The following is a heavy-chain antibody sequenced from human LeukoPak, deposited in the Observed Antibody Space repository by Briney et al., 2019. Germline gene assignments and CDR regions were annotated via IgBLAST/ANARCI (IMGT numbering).Heavy chain of an antibody. V-gene: IGHV3-23*01. CDR1: GFTFSNYA. Sequence: GGSLRLSCAASGFTFSNYAMSWVRQAPGKGLEWVSTISGSGDSTYYADSVKGRFTISRDNSKNTLYLQMNSLRAEDTAVYYCAKARTYASGNYYLIDYWGQGTLVTVSS. CDR2: ISGSGDST. D-gene: IGHD3-10*01. J-gene: IGHJ4*02. CDR3: AKARTYASGNYYLIDY.